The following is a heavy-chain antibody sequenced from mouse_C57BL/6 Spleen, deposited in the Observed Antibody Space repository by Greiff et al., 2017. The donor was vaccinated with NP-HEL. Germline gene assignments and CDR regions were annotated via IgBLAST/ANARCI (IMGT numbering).Heavy chain of an antibody. CDR2: INPNNGGT. D-gene: IGHD4-1*01. CDR1: GYTFTDYY. J-gene: IGHJ3*01. V-gene: IGHV1-26*01. CDR3: ARSVGLTGFAY. Sequence: VQLQQSGPELVKPGASVKISCKASGYTFTDYYMNWVKQSPGKSLEWIGDINPNNGGTSYNQKFKGKATLTVDKSSSTAYMELRSLTSEDSAVYYCARSVGLTGFAYWGQGTLVTVSA.